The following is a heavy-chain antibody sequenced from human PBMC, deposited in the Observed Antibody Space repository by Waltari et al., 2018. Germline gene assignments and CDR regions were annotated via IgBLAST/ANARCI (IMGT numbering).Heavy chain of an antibody. CDR1: GFTFDDYA. Sequence: EVQLVESGGGLVQPGRSLRLSCAASGFTFDDYAMHWVRQATGKGLEWVSGISWNSGSIGYADSVKGRFTISRDNAKNSLYLQMNSLRAEDTALYYCAKDDDSSGSHAFDIWGQGTMVTVSS. CDR2: ISWNSGSI. D-gene: IGHD3-22*01. J-gene: IGHJ3*02. CDR3: AKDDDSSGSHAFDI. V-gene: IGHV3-9*01.